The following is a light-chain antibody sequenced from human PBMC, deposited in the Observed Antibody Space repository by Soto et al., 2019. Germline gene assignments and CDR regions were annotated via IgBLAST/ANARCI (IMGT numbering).Light chain of an antibody. CDR3: QSYDSSLSGWV. CDR1: SSNIGAGYV. V-gene: IGLV1-40*01. Sequence: QSVLTQPPSVSGAPGQRVTISCTGSSSNIGAGYVVHWYQQLPGTAPKLLIYGNSNRPSGVPDRFSGSKSGTSASLAITGLQAEDEADYYCQSYDSSLSGWVFGGVTKLTVL. CDR2: GNS. J-gene: IGLJ3*02.